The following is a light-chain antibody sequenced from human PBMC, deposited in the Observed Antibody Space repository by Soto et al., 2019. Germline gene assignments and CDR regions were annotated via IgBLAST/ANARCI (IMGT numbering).Light chain of an antibody. J-gene: IGLJ3*02. CDR2: EVS. CDR3: SSYAGSNLWV. Sequence: QSALTQSPSASGSPGQSVTISCTGTSSDVGNYQYVSWYQQHPGKAPKLMIYEVSKRPSGVPDRFSGSKSGSTASLAVSGLQVEDEADYYCSSYAGSNLWVFGGGTKRTVL. CDR1: SSDVGNYQY. V-gene: IGLV2-8*01.